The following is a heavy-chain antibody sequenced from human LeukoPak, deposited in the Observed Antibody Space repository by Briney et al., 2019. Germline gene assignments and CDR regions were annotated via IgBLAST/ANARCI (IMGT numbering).Heavy chain of an antibody. J-gene: IGHJ3*02. D-gene: IGHD7-27*01. CDR3: ARVWGLEERRAFDI. Sequence: GGSLRLSCAASGFTFSSYAMNWVRQAPGKGLEWVSSISSSSSYIYYADSVKGRFTISRDNAKNSLYLQMNSLRAEDTAVYYCARVWGLEERRAFDIWGQGTMVTVSS. CDR1: GFTFSSYA. CDR2: ISSSSSYI. V-gene: IGHV3-21*01.